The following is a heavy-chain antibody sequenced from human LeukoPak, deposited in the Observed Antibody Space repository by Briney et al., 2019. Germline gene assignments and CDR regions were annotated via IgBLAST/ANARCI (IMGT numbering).Heavy chain of an antibody. D-gene: IGHD6-13*01. Sequence: GGSLRLSCAASGFTFSSYAMSWVRQAPGKGLEWVSVIYSGGSTYYADSVKGRFTISRDNSKNTLYLQMNSLRAEDTAVYYCAREAGYSSSWYAITHGAFDIWGQGTMVTVSS. CDR2: IYSGGST. V-gene: IGHV3-53*01. CDR3: AREAGYSSSWYAITHGAFDI. J-gene: IGHJ3*02. CDR1: GFTFSSYA.